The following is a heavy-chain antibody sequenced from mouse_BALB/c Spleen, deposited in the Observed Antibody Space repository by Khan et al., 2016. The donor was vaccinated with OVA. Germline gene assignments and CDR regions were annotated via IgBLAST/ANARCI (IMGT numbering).Heavy chain of an antibody. J-gene: IGHJ2*01. CDR3: ARIDA. Sequence: VQLQQAGAELVKPGASVKLSCTASGFNIKDTYMHWVKQRPEQGLEWIGRIDPANGNTKYDPKFQGKATITADTSSNTAYLERSSLTSEDTAVYYGARIDAWGQGTTLTVSS. V-gene: IGHV14-3*02. CDR1: GFNIKDTY. CDR2: IDPANGNT.